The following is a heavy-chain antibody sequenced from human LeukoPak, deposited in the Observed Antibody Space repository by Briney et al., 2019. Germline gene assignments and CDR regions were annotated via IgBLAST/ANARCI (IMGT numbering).Heavy chain of an antibody. J-gene: IGHJ4*02. CDR3: ARRYDFWSGYPTAFDY. CDR1: GYTFTSYY. Sequence: ASVKVSCKASGYTFTSYYFHWVRQAPGQGLEWMGFLNPNTGGTSYAQKFQARVTMTRDTSISTAYMELSGLRSDDTAVYYCARRYDFWSGYPTAFDYWGQGTLVTVSS. CDR2: LNPNTGGT. D-gene: IGHD3-3*01. V-gene: IGHV1-2*02.